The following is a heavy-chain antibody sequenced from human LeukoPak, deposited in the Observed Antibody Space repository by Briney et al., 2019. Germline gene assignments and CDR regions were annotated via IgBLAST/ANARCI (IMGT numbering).Heavy chain of an antibody. CDR3: AKEYCSNSVCHSLDY. Sequence: GGSLRLSCAASGFTFSSSGMHWVRQAPGRGLEWVAVISYDGSNKYYADSVKGRFTFSRDNSKNTLYLQMNSLRAEDTAVYYCAKEYCSNSVCHSLDYWGQGTLVTVSS. D-gene: IGHD2-8*01. CDR1: GFTFSSSG. V-gene: IGHV3-30*18. J-gene: IGHJ4*02. CDR2: ISYDGSNK.